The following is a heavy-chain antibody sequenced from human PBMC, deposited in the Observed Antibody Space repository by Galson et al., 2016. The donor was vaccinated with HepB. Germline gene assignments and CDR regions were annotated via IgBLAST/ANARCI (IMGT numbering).Heavy chain of an antibody. V-gene: IGHV3-21*01. J-gene: IGHJ6*04. CDR1: GFTFNSYF. Sequence: SLRLSCAASGFTFNSYFMNWVRQAPGKGLEWVSSISSSSSCIYYADSVKGRFTISRDNAKNSLYLQMNSLRAEDTAVYYCARDRGYNWNDVSQSRDYYYGMDVWGKGAPVTVSS. CDR2: ISSSSSCI. CDR3: ARDRGYNWNDVSQSRDYYYGMDV. D-gene: IGHD1-20*01.